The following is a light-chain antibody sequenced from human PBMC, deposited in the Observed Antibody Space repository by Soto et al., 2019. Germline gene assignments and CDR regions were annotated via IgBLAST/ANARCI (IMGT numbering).Light chain of an antibody. CDR2: GNI. V-gene: IGLV1-40*01. CDR3: QSHDSSLSGFYV. Sequence: QPVLTQPPSVSGAPGQRVTISCTGSSSNIGAGYDVHWYQRLPGTAPRLLISGNINRPSGVPDRFSGSKSGTSASLAITGLQAEDEADYYCQSHDSSLSGFYVFGTGTKVTVL. J-gene: IGLJ1*01. CDR1: SSNIGAGYD.